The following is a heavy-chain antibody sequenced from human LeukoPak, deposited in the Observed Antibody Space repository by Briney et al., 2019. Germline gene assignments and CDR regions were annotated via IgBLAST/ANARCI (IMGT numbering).Heavy chain of an antibody. J-gene: IGHJ4*02. D-gene: IGHD1-14*01. V-gene: IGHV4-30-2*01. CDR3: ARDNTYVSGFDY. CDR2: IYHSGST. Sequence: SQTLSLTCAVSGGSISSGGYSWSWIRQPPGKGLEWIGYIYHSGSTYYNPSLKSRVTISVDRSKNQFSLKLSSVTAAGTAVYYCARDNTYVSGFDYWGQGTLVTVSS. CDR1: GGSISSGGYS.